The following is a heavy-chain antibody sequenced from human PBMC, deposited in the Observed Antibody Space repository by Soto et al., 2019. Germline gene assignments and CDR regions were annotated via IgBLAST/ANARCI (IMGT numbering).Heavy chain of an antibody. CDR1: GGSISSYY. Sequence: SLTCTVSGGSISSYYWSWIRQPPGKGLEWIGYIYYSGSTNYNPSLKSRVTISVDTSKNQFSLKLSSVTAADTAVYYCARARSQQQLEGMDVWGQGTTVTVSS. D-gene: IGHD6-6*01. J-gene: IGHJ6*02. V-gene: IGHV4-59*01. CDR2: IYYSGST. CDR3: ARARSQQQLEGMDV.